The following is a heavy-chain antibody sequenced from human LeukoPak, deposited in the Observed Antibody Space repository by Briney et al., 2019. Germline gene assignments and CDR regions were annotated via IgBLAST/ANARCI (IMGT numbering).Heavy chain of an antibody. CDR1: GFTFDDYA. CDR2: ISWNSGSI. D-gene: IGHD3-10*01. Sequence: GGSLRLSCAASGFTFDDYAMHWVRQAPGKGLEWVSGISWNSGSIGYADSVKGRFTISRDNAKNSLYLQMNSLRPEDTALYYCAKGIRYYGSGTPPRWGQGTMVTVSS. V-gene: IGHV3-9*01. J-gene: IGHJ3*01. CDR3: AKGIRYYGSGTPPR.